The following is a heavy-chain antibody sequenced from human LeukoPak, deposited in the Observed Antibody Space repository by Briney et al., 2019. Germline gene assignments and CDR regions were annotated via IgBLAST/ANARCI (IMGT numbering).Heavy chain of an antibody. CDR2: ISGSGGST. V-gene: IGHV3-23*01. D-gene: IGHD2-2*01. J-gene: IGHJ4*02. CDR1: GFTFSSYA. CDR3: AKEASSWPAAFPLLY. Sequence: GGSLRLSCAASGFTFSSYAMSWVRQAPGKGLEWVSAISGSGGSTYYADSVKGRFTLSRDNSKNTLYLQMNSLRAEDRAVYYCAKEASSWPAAFPLLYWGQGTLVTVSS.